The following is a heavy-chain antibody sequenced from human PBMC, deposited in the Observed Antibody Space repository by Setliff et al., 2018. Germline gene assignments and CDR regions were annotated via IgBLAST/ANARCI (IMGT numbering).Heavy chain of an antibody. Sequence: ASVKVSCKASGYTFVGYYLHWVRQAPGQGLEWMGWINPKTGGTNYAQKFQGRVTMTRGASINTAFMHLSSLKSDDMAVYYCAREPYDYIWGSYRSPYFDHWGQGALVTVSS. CDR2: INPKTGGT. D-gene: IGHD3-16*02. CDR3: AREPYDYIWGSYRSPYFDH. J-gene: IGHJ4*02. CDR1: GYTFVGYY. V-gene: IGHV1-2*02.